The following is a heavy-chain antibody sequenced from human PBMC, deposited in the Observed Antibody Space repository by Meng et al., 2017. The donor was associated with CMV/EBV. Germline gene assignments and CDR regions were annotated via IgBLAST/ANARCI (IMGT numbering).Heavy chain of an antibody. Sequence: GGSLRLSCAASGFTFSSYAMSWVRQAPGKGLEWVSAISGSGGSTYYADSVKGRFTISRDNSKNTLYLQMNSLRAEDTAVYYCANFHYDMIVVGGKAFDIWGQGTMVTVSS. CDR2: ISGSGGST. D-gene: IGHD3-22*01. CDR3: ANFHYDMIVVGGKAFDI. J-gene: IGHJ3*02. CDR1: GFTFSSYA. V-gene: IGHV3-23*01.